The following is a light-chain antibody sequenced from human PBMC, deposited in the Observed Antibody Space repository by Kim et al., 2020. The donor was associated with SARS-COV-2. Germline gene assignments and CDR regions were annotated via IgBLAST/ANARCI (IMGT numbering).Light chain of an antibody. CDR2: DAS. V-gene: IGKV3-11*01. J-gene: IGKJ4*01. Sequence: EIVLTQSQATLSLSPGERATLSCRASQRVGSYLAWYQQKPGQAPRLLIYDASNRATGIPARFSGSTSGTDFTLTISSLEPEDFAVYYCQQRSTWPLTFGGGTKVDIK. CDR1: QRVGSY. CDR3: QQRSTWPLT.